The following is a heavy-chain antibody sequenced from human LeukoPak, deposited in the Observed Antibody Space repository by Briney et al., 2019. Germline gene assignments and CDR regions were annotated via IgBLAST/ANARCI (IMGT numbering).Heavy chain of an antibody. D-gene: IGHD6-19*01. CDR1: GYTFTGYY. Sequence: ASVKVSCKASGYTFTGYYMHWVRQAPGQGLEWMGWINPNSGGTNYAQKFQGRVTMTRDTSISTAYMELSRLRSDDAAVYYCARQSSGWSEPTDYWGQGTLVTASS. CDR3: ARQSSGWSEPTDY. J-gene: IGHJ4*02. CDR2: INPNSGGT. V-gene: IGHV1-2*02.